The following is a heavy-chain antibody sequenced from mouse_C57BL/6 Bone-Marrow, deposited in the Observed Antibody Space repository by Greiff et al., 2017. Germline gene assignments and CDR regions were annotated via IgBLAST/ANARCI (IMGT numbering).Heavy chain of an antibody. J-gene: IGHJ4*01. V-gene: IGHV1-7*01. CDR1: GYTFTSYW. D-gene: IGHD2-10*02. CDR3: SRPGYGNYDYAMDY. CDR2: INPSSGYT. Sequence: VQLQQSGAELATPGASVKLSCKASGYTFTSYWMHWVKQRPGQGLEWIGYINPSSGYTKYNQKFKDKATLTADQSSSTAYMQLSSLTYEDSAFYYCSRPGYGNYDYAMDYWGQGTSGTVSS.